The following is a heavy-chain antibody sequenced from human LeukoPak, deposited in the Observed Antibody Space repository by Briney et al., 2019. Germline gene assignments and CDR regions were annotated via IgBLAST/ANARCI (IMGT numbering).Heavy chain of an antibody. CDR1: GFTFDDYG. CDR2: INWNGGST. V-gene: IGHV3-20*04. J-gene: IGHJ4*02. CDR3: ARDARGSYTTVTFFDY. D-gene: IGHD4-17*01. Sequence: GGPLRLSCAASGFTFDDYGMSWVRQAPGKGLEWVSGINWNGGSTGYADSVKGRFTISRDNAKNSLYLQMNSLRAEDTALYYCARDARGSYTTVTFFDYWGQGTLVTVSS.